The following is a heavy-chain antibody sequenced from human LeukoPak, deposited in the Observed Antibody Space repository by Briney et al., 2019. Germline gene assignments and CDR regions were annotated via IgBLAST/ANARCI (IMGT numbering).Heavy chain of an antibody. Sequence: SETLSLTCTVSGGSINSYYWSWLRQPAGKGLEWIGRIYTSGSTNYNPSLKSRVTMSVDTSNNQFSLKLDFVTAADTAVYYCARDQYYYDRSGYTTVSYSDYWGQGTLVTVSS. CDR2: IYTSGST. J-gene: IGHJ4*02. D-gene: IGHD3-22*01. V-gene: IGHV4-4*07. CDR3: ARDQYYYDRSGYTTVSYSDY. CDR1: GGSINSYY.